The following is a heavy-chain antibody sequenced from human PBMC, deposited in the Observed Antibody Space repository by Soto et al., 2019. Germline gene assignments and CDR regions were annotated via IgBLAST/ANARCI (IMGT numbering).Heavy chain of an antibody. J-gene: IGHJ3*02. CDR1: GYTFTSYG. D-gene: IGHD5-18*01. CDR2: ISAYNGNT. CDR3: ARDTHKYSYGADAFDI. Sequence: ASVKVSCKATGYTFTSYGISWVRQAPGQGLEWMGWISAYNGNTNYAQKLQGRVTMTTDTSTSTAYMEPRSLRSDDTAVYYCARDTHKYSYGADAFDIWGQGTMVTVSS. V-gene: IGHV1-18*01.